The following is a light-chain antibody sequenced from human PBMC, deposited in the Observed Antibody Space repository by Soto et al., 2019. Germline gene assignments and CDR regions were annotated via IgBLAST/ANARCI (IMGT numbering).Light chain of an antibody. CDR1: SSNIGNNY. Sequence: QSALTQPPAVSAAPGQKVTISCSGSSSNIGNNYVSWYQQLPGTAPKLLIYENNKRPSGIPDRFSGSKSGTSATLGITGLQTGDEADYYCGTWDSGLSAGGVFGTGTKVT. CDR3: GTWDSGLSAGGV. V-gene: IGLV1-51*02. CDR2: ENN. J-gene: IGLJ1*01.